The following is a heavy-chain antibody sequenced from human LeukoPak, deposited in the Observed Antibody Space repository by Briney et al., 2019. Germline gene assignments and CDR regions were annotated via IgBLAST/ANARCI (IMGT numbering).Heavy chain of an antibody. D-gene: IGHD3-22*01. CDR3: ARVLHKRNYDSSTYYGY. J-gene: IGHJ4*02. CDR2: ISSSSSTI. V-gene: IGHV3-48*01. CDR1: GFTFSSYE. Sequence: GGSLRLSCAASGFTFSSYEMNWVRQAPGKGLEWVSYISSSSSTIYCADSVEGRFTISRDNAKNSLYLQMNSLRAEDTAVYYCARVLHKRNYDSSTYYGYWGQGTLVTVSS.